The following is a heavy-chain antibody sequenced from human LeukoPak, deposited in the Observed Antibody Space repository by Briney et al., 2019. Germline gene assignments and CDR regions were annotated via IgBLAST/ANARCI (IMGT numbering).Heavy chain of an antibody. Sequence: SETLSLTCTVSGDSITSHYWGWIRQPPGKGLEWIGHIYFSGTTSYNPSLKSRVTISVDTTKNQFSLNLTSLTVADTVVYYCTRRRTGRDCPSGNCSSYLFDYWGQGTLVTVSS. CDR2: IYFSGTT. D-gene: IGHD1-26*01. CDR1: GDSITSHY. J-gene: IGHJ4*02. V-gene: IGHV4-59*11. CDR3: TRRRTGRDCPSGNCSSYLFDY.